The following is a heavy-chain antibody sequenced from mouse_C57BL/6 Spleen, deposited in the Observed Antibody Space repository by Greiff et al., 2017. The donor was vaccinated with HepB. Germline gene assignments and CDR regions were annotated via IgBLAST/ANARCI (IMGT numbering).Heavy chain of an antibody. CDR1: GYTFTSYW. CDR3: ARVGSSYYDAMDY. J-gene: IGHJ4*01. CDR2: IYPSDSET. V-gene: IGHV1-61*01. D-gene: IGHD1-1*01. Sequence: QVQLQQPGAELVRPGSSVKLSCKASGYTFTSYWMDWVKQRPGQGLEWIGNIYPSDSETHYNQKFKDKATLTVDKSSSTAYMQLSSLTSEDSAVYYCARVGSSYYDAMDYWGQGTSVTVSS.